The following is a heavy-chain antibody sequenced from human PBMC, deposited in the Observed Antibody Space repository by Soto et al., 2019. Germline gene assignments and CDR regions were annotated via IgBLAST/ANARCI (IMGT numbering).Heavy chain of an antibody. Sequence: PSETLSLTCAVYGGSFSGYYWSWIRRPPGKGLEWIGEINHSGSTNYNPSLKSRVTISVDTSKNQFSLKLSSVTAADTAVYYCARQGGEELLLVYFDYWGQGTLVTVSS. CDR1: GGSFSGYY. CDR2: INHSGST. CDR3: ARQGGEELLLVYFDY. D-gene: IGHD1-26*01. J-gene: IGHJ4*02. V-gene: IGHV4-34*01.